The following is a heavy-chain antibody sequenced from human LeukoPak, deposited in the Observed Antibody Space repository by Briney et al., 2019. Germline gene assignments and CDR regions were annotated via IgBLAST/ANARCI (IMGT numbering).Heavy chain of an antibody. J-gene: IGHJ4*02. Sequence: AGGSLRLSCAASGFTFDDYAMHWVRQAPGKGLEWVSGISWNSGSIGYADSVKGRFTISRDNAKNSLYLQMNSLRAEDAALYYCVKGLELVRLGSFDYWGQGALVTVSS. CDR1: GFTFDDYA. CDR2: ISWNSGSI. D-gene: IGHD1-1*01. CDR3: VKGLELVRLGSFDY. V-gene: IGHV3-9*01.